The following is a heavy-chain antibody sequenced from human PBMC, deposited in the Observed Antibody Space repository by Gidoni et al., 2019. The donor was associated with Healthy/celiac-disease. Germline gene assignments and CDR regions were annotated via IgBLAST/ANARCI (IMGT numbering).Heavy chain of an antibody. D-gene: IGHD3-3*01. J-gene: IGHJ4*02. CDR1: GFTFSSYE. V-gene: IGHV3-48*03. CDR3: ARGIFWSGYGAIDY. Sequence: EVQLVESGGGLVQPGGSLRLSCAASGFTFSSYEMNWVRQAPGKGLEWVSYISSSGSTIYYADSVKGRFTISRDNAKNSLYLQMNSLRAEDTAVYYCARGIFWSGYGAIDYWGQGTLVTVSS. CDR2: ISSSGSTI.